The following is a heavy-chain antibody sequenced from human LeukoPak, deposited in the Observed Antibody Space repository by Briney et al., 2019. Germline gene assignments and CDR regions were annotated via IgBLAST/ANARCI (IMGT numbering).Heavy chain of an antibody. D-gene: IGHD2-2*01. CDR2: INHSGST. CDR1: GGSFSGYY. J-gene: IGHJ6*02. V-gene: IGHV4-34*01. CDR3: ARGLLGYCSSTSCPDYYYYGMDV. Sequence: SETLSLTCAVYGGSFSGYYWSWIRQPPGKGLEWIGEINHSGSTNYNPSLKSRVTISVDTPKNQFSLKLSSVAAADTAVYYCARGLLGYCSSTSCPDYYYYGMDVWGQGTTVTVSS.